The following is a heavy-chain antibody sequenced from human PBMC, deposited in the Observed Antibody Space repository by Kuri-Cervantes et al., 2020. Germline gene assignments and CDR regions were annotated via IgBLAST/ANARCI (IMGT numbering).Heavy chain of an antibody. V-gene: IGHV4-30-2*01. CDR2: IYHSGST. CDR1: IFGNYA. CDR3: ATAGDDSSGYLRFDP. D-gene: IGHD3-22*01. Sequence: IFGNYAISWVRQAPGTGLEWIGYIYHSGSTYCNPSLKSRVTISVDRSKNQFSLKLSSVTAADTAVYYCATAGDDSSGYLRFDPWGQGTLVTVSS. J-gene: IGHJ5*02.